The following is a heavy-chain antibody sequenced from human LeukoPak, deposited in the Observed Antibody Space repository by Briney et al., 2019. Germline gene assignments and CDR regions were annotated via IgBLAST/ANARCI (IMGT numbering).Heavy chain of an antibody. CDR1: GYTFTSYG. CDR2: ISAYNGNT. D-gene: IGHD3-10*01. V-gene: IGHV1-18*01. J-gene: IGHJ4*02. Sequence: ASVKVSCKASGYTFTSYGISWVRQAPGQGLEWMGWISAYNGNTNYAQKLQGRVTMTTDTSTSTAYMELSSLRSEDTAVYYCASSPWYYYGSGSYYKVGRKRANFDYWGQGTLVTVSS. CDR3: ASSPWYYYGSGSYYKVGRKRANFDY.